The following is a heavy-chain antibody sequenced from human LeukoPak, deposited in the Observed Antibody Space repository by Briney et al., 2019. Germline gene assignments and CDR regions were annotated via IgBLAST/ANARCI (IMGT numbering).Heavy chain of an antibody. V-gene: IGHV3-21*01. CDR3: ARERSYDYGETDAFDI. D-gene: IGHD4-17*01. Sequence: PGRSLRLSCAASGFTFSSYSMNWVRQAPGKGLEWVSSISSSSSYIYYADSVKGRFTISRDNAKNSLYLQMNSLRAEDTAVYYCARERSYDYGETDAFDIWAQGTMVTVSS. CDR2: ISSSSSYI. CDR1: GFTFSSYS. J-gene: IGHJ3*02.